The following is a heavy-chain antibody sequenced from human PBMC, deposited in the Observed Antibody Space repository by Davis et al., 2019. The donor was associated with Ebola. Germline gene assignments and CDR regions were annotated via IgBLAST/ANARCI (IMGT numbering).Heavy chain of an antibody. J-gene: IGHJ3*02. D-gene: IGHD1-26*01. CDR3: ARRSGSYHLDAFDI. CDR2: IYYSGST. V-gene: IGHV4-59*01. Sequence: SETLSLTCTVSGGSISSYYWSWIRQPPGKGLEWIGYIYYSGSTNYNPSLKSRVPISVDTSKNQFSLKLSSVTAADTAVYYCARRSGSYHLDAFDIWGQGTMVTVSS. CDR1: GGSISSYY.